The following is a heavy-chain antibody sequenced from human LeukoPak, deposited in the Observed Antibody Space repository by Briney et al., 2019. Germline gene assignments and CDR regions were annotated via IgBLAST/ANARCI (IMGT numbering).Heavy chain of an antibody. V-gene: IGHV1-69*06. CDR1: GGTFSSYA. CDR2: IIPIFGTA. J-gene: IGHJ4*02. CDR3: ARHSGRYYFDY. D-gene: IGHD5-12*01. Sequence: ASVKVSCKASGGTFSSYAISWVRQAPGQGLEWMGGIIPIFGTANYAQRFQGRVTITADKSTSTAYMELSSLRSEDTAVYYCARHSGRYYFDYWGQGTLVTVSS.